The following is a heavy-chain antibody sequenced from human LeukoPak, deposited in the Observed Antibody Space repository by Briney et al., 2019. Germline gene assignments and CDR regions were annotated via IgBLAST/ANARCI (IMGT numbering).Heavy chain of an antibody. V-gene: IGHV3-23*01. CDR1: GFTFSSYA. Sequence: GGSLRLSCAASGFTFSSYAMSWVRQAPGKGLEWVSAISGSGGSTYYADSVKGRFTISRDNSKNTLYLQMNSLRAEDPAVYYCAILRTYYYDSSGYYYGGFDYWGQGTLVTVSS. CDR2: ISGSGGST. J-gene: IGHJ4*02. D-gene: IGHD3-22*01. CDR3: AILRTYYYDSSGYYYGGFDY.